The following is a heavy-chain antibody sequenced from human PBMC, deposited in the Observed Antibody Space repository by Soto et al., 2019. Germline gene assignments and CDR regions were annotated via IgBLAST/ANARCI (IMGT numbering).Heavy chain of an antibody. CDR1: GYTFTSYG. CDR2: ISAYNVNT. J-gene: IGHJ4*02. D-gene: IGHD6-13*01. CDR3: ARSIAAAVDFDY. Sequence: QVQLVQSGAEVKKPGASVKVSCKASGYTFTSYGISWVRQAPGQGLEWMGWISAYNVNTNYAQKLQGRVTMTTDTATITADMELRSLRSDDTAVYYCARSIAAAVDFDYWGQGTLVTVSS. V-gene: IGHV1-18*01.